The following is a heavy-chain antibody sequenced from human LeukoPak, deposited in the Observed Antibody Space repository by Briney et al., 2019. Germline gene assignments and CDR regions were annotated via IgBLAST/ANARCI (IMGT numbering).Heavy chain of an antibody. CDR2: IRYDGSNK. CDR3: AKDRPPYCSSTSCREANDY. Sequence: PGGPLRLSCAASGFTFSSYGMHWVRQAPGKGLESVAFIRYDGSNKYYADSVKRRFTISRDNYKNTLYLQMNSLRAEDTAVYYCAKDRPPYCSSTSCREANDYWGQGTLVTVSS. D-gene: IGHD2-2*01. CDR1: GFTFSSYG. J-gene: IGHJ4*02. V-gene: IGHV3-30*02.